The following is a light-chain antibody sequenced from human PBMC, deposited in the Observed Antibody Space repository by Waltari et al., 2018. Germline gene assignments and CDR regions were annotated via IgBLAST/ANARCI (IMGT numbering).Light chain of an antibody. CDR2: DVT. CDR3: SSYTSSATLV. CDR1: SSDVGGYNS. J-gene: IGLJ1*01. Sequence: QSALTQPASVSGSPGQSITVYCTGTSSDVGGYNSVSWYQQHPGKAPKVMIYDVTNRPSGVSNRFSGSKSGNTASLTISGLQAEDEADYYCSSYTSSATLVFGTGTKVTVL. V-gene: IGLV2-14*01.